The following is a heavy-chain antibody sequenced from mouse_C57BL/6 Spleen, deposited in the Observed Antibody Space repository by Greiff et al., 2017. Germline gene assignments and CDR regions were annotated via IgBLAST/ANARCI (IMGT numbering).Heavy chain of an antibody. CDR3: ARMNYYGSRRGAMDY. Sequence: QVQLQQSGPELVKPGASVKISCKASGYAFSSSWMNWVKQRPGKGLEWIGRIYPGDGDTNYNGKFKGKATLTADKSSSTAYTQLSSLTSEDSAVYFCARMNYYGSRRGAMDYWGQGTSVTVSS. CDR2: IYPGDGDT. J-gene: IGHJ4*01. D-gene: IGHD1-1*01. V-gene: IGHV1-82*01. CDR1: GYAFSSSW.